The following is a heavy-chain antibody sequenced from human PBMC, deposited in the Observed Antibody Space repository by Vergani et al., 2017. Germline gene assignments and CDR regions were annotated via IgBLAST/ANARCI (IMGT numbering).Heavy chain of an antibody. CDR2: IYYSGST. Sequence: QLQLQESGPGLVKPSETLSLTCTVSGGSISSSSYYWGWIRQPPGKGLEWIWSIYYSGSTYYNPSLKGRVTISVDTSKNQFSLKLSSVTAADTAVYYCARHGDIVVVPAGDENLFDPWGQGTLVTVSS. J-gene: IGHJ5*02. CDR3: ARHGDIVVVPAGDENLFDP. CDR1: GGSISSSSYY. D-gene: IGHD2-2*01. V-gene: IGHV4-39*01.